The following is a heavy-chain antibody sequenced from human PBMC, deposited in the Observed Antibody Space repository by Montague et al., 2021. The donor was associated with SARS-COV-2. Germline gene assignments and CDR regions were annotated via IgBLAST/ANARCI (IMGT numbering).Heavy chain of an antibody. CDR2: INHGGST. CDR3: ARLRDGVVPSPILGVGPYYSYYYMDV. J-gene: IGHJ6*03. V-gene: IGHV4-34*01. CDR1: GTSFSGYY. Sequence: SETLSLTCAVHGTSFSGYYWNWIRQPPGKGLEWIGKINHGGSTKXSPSLKSRLTISADTSKNQFSLKLTSVAAADTAVYYCARLRDGVVPSPILGVGPYYSYYYMDVWGRGTTVTVSS. D-gene: IGHD3-10*01.